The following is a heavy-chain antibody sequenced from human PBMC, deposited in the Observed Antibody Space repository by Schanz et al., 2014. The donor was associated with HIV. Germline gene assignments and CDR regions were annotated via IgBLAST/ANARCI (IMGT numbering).Heavy chain of an antibody. CDR1: GFTFSSYG. CDR2: IWHDGSSK. Sequence: QVQVVESGGGVVQPGRSLRLSCAASGFTFSSYGMHWVRQAPGKGLEWVAVIWHDGSSKYYGDSVKGRFTISRDNSKNTLYLQMNGLRAEDTAVYYCANSGYCTNGICYTRGDGMDVWGQGTTVTVSS. V-gene: IGHV3-33*06. D-gene: IGHD2-8*01. CDR3: ANSGYCTNGICYTRGDGMDV. J-gene: IGHJ6*02.